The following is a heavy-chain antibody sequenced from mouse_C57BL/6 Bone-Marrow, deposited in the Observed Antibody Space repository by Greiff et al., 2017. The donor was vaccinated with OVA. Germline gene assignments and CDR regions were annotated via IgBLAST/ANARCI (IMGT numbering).Heavy chain of an antibody. D-gene: IGHD1-1*01. CDR2: INPSSGYT. V-gene: IGHV1-7*01. CDR1: GYTFTSYW. J-gene: IGHJ2*01. Sequence: QVHVKQSGAELAKPGASVKLSCKASGYTFTSYWMHWVKQRPGQGLEWIGYINPSSGYTKYNQKFKDKATLTADKSSSTAYMQLSSLTYEDSAVYYCAPDYYGSSWDYWGQGTTLTVSS. CDR3: APDYYGSSWDY.